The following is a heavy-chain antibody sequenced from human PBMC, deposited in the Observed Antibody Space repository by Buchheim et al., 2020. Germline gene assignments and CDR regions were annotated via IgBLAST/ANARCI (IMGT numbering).Heavy chain of an antibody. CDR2: ISYDAKNK. CDR3: AKDPSGVRDDGYYGMDV. V-gene: IGHV3-30*18. Sequence: QVQLVESGGGVVQPGRSLRLSCAASGFTFTSYGMHWVRQAPGKGLEWVAVISYDAKNKWYADSVKGRFTISRDSSKNTLYLQMDSLRPEDTAMYYCAKDPSGVRDDGYYGMDVWGQGTT. CDR1: GFTFTSYG. J-gene: IGHJ6*02. D-gene: IGHD6-13*01.